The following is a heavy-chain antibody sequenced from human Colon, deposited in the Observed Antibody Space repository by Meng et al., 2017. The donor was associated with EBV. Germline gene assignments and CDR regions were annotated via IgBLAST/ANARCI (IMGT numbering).Heavy chain of an antibody. Sequence: LLLQESHSGLVQPSPSLSLTCAVSCDSISSGDYSWSWIRQPPGQGLEWIGYIYHGGTTYNTSLKSRVTISVDNSKNQFSLRQTSVTAADTAVYYCARGPYCGGDCYWFDPWGQGTLVTVSS. J-gene: IGHJ5*02. CDR2: IYHGGTT. CDR3: ARGPYCGGDCYWFDP. CDR1: CDSISSGDYS. V-gene: IGHV4-30-2*01. D-gene: IGHD2-21*02.